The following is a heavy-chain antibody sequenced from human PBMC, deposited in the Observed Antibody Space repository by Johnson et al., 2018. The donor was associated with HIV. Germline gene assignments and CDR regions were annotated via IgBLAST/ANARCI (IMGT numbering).Heavy chain of an antibody. CDR1: GFIFSSFA. CDR2: ISDTGSST. Sequence: VQLVEYGGGLVQPGGSLTLSCAASGFIFSSFALSWVRQAPGKGLEWVSTISDTGSSTYYTDSVKGRFTISRDTSKNTLYLQMSSLRAEDTALYLWAKGEQVWSVASAFDIWGQGTMVTVSS. D-gene: IGHD5-18*01. V-gene: IGHV3-23*04. J-gene: IGHJ3*02. CDR3: AKGEQVWSVASAFDI.